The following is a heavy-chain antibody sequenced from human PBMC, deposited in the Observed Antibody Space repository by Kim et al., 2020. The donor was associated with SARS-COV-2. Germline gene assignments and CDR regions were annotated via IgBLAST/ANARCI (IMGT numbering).Heavy chain of an antibody. Sequence: SETLSLTCAVSGGSISSGGYSWSWIRQPPGKGLEWIGYIYHSGSTYYNPSLKSRVTISVDRSKNQFSLKLSSVTAADTAVYYCARGLHSGQENYYYYGMDVWGQGTTVTVSS. J-gene: IGHJ6*02. V-gene: IGHV4-30-2*01. CDR3: ARGLHSGQENYYYYGMDV. CDR1: GGSISSGGYS. D-gene: IGHD2-15*01. CDR2: IYHSGST.